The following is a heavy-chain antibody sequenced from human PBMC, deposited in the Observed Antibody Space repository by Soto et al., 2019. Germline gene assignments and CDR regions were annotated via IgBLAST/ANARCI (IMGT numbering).Heavy chain of an antibody. J-gene: IGHJ4*02. V-gene: IGHV3-48*02. D-gene: IGHD3-16*02. CDR2: ISSDSGTM. Sequence: EVQLVESGGGLVQPGGSLRLSCAASEITFSTFTMNWVRQAPGKGLEWVSYISSDSGTMYYADSVRGRFTISRDNSKNSLYLQMTSLRDEYTAVYHCAGGGDYSWGSYRSVDYWGQGTLVTVSS. CDR3: AGGGDYSWGSYRSVDY. CDR1: EITFSTFT.